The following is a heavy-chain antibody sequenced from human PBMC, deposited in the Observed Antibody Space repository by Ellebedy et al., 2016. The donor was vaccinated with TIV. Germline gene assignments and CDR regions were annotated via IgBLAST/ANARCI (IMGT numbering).Heavy chain of an antibody. CDR2: INPSGGST. CDR1: GYTFTSYG. Sequence: AASVKVSCKTSGYTFTSYGISWVRQAPGQGLEWMGIINPSGGSTSSAQKFQGRVTMTRDTSTSTVYMELSSLSSEDTAVYYCARDLTMVRGVIISSPGYWGQGTLVTVSS. V-gene: IGHV1-46*01. CDR3: ARDLTMVRGVIISSPGY. D-gene: IGHD3-10*01. J-gene: IGHJ4*02.